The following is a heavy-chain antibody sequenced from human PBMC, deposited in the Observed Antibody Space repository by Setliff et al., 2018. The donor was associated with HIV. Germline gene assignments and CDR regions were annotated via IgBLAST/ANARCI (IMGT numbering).Heavy chain of an antibody. CDR1: GGSFSVYY. V-gene: IGHV4-34*01. J-gene: IGHJ4*02. CDR3: ARALRGVITTLSYFDY. D-gene: IGHD3-22*01. CDR2: INHSGST. Sequence: ETLSLTCAVYGGSFSVYYWNWIRQPPGKGLEWIGEINHSGSTNYNPSLKSRVTISVDTPKNQFSLKLTSVTAADTAVYYCARALRGVITTLSYFDYWGQGTLVTVSS.